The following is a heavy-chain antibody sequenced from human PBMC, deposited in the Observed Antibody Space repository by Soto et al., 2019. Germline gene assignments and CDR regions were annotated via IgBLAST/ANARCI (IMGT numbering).Heavy chain of an antibody. V-gene: IGHV4-31*03. CDR2: LYYSGST. J-gene: IGHJ6*02. CDR3: AIDLRGSWNFYGMDV. Sequence: SETLSLTGTVSGGSISSGGYYWSWIRQHPGKGLEWIGYLYYSGSTYYSPSLKSRVTISVDTSKNQFSLKLSSVTAAETAVYYCAIDLRGSWNFYGMDVWGQGTTVTVSS. D-gene: IGHD1-26*01. CDR1: GGSISSGGYY.